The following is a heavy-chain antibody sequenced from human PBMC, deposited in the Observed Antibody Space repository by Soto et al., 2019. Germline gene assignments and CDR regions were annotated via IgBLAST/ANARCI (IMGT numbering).Heavy chain of an antibody. Sequence: EVQLVESGGGLVKPGGSLRLSCAASGFTFSSYSMNWVRQAPGKGLEWVSSISSSSSYIYYADSVKGRFTIPRDNAKNSLYLQMNSLRAEDTAVYYCARMTGGSYYPVDYWGQGTLVTVSS. CDR2: ISSSSSYI. V-gene: IGHV3-21*01. CDR3: ARMTGGSYYPVDY. D-gene: IGHD1-26*01. CDR1: GFTFSSYS. J-gene: IGHJ4*02.